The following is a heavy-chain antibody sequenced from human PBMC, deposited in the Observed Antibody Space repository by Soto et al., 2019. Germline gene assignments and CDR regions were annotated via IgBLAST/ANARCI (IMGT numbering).Heavy chain of an antibody. CDR3: ARGSWDDVSGHYYMDV. Sequence: QVQLQQSSPGLVKPSQALSLNCDISGDSVSSNSAGWNWIRQTPSRGLEWLGRTYYKSKWYYTYAASVKCRITVSPDTSKNQFSLQLTSVTPEDTAVYYCARGSWDDVSGHYYMDVWDKGTTVTVSS. J-gene: IGHJ6*03. D-gene: IGHD1-1*01. V-gene: IGHV6-1*01. CDR1: GDSVSSNSAG. CDR2: TYYKSKWYY.